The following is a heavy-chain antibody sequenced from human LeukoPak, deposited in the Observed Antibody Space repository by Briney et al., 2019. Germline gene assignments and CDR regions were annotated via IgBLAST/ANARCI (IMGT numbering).Heavy chain of an antibody. D-gene: IGHD3-10*01. V-gene: IGHV3-74*01. J-gene: IGHJ4*02. Sequence: GGSLRLSCAASGFTFSNYWVHWVRQAPGKGLVWFSRINRDGSTTNYADSVKGRFTVSRDNAKNTLNLQMNSLRAEDTAVYYCARDKKSGESSEIDYWGQGTLVTVSS. CDR3: ARDKKSGESSEIDY. CDR2: INRDGSTT. CDR1: GFTFSNYW.